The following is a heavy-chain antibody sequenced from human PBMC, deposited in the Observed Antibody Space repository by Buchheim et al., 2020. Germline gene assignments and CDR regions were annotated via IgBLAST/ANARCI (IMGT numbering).Heavy chain of an antibody. CDR1: GGSFSGYY. D-gene: IGHD3-22*01. V-gene: IGHV4-34*01. Sequence: QVQLQQWGAGLLKPSETLSLTCAVYGGSFSGYYWSWIRQPPGKGLEWIGEINHSGSTNYNPPLKSRVTISVDTSKNQFSLKLSSVTAADTAVYYCARRNYYDSSAVVLGYFQHWGQGTL. CDR3: ARRNYYDSSAVVLGYFQH. J-gene: IGHJ1*01. CDR2: INHSGST.